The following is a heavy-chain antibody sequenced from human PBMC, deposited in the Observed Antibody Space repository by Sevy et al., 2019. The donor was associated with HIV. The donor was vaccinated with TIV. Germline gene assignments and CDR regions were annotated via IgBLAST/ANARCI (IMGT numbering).Heavy chain of an antibody. CDR1: GFTFSDAW. V-gene: IGHV3-15*01. D-gene: IGHD3-9*01. CDR3: STVDSGYYNDY. Sequence: GGSLRLSCAASGFTFSDAWMSWVRQAPGKGLEWVGRIKSKTDGGTTDYAAPVRGRFTISRDDSKNKLHLQMNSLKTEDTAVYYCSTVDSGYYNDYWGQGTLVTVSS. J-gene: IGHJ4*02. CDR2: IKSKTDGGTT.